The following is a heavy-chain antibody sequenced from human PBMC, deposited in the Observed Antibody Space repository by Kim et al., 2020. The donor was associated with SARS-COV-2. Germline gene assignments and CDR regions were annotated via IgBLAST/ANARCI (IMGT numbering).Heavy chain of an antibody. CDR3: ARDQGLDFWSLGY. Sequence: GGSLRLSCTVSGFDVSDHFMSWVRQAPGKGLEWVSVIYTGESTLYIDSVKGRFTISRDTSKNTLFLQMKNLRAEDTAVYYCARDQGLDFWSLGYWGQGSLVTVSS. V-gene: IGHV3-53*01. D-gene: IGHD3-3*01. J-gene: IGHJ4*02. CDR1: GFDVSDHF. CDR2: IYTGEST.